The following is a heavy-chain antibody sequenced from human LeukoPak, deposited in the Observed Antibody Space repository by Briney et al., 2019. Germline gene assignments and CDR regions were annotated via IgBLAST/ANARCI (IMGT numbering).Heavy chain of an antibody. CDR1: GFTFRNGW. Sequence: GALGLSCAASGFTFRNGWISWGRQAPGKGLEGGGRIKSKTDDGTRDFAAPVKGRFTISRDDSKNTLYLQMNSLRTEDTAVYYCTAGTGYTDFDYWGQGTLVTVSS. V-gene: IGHV3-15*01. CDR3: TAGTGYTDFDY. CDR2: IKSKTDDGTR. J-gene: IGHJ4*02. D-gene: IGHD6-13*01.